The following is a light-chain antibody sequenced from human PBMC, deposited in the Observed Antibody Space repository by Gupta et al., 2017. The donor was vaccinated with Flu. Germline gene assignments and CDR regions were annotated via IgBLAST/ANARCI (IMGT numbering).Light chain of an antibody. Sequence: DIQMTQSPSSLSASIGDRVTITCRASQDINTYLAWYQQKPGKVPELLIYAASTLQSGAPSRFSGSGSGTDFTLTINSLQPEDVATYYCQRDNSAPTTFGQGTQMDIK. CDR1: QDINTY. J-gene: IGKJ5*01. CDR3: QRDNSAPTT. V-gene: IGKV1-27*01. CDR2: AAS.